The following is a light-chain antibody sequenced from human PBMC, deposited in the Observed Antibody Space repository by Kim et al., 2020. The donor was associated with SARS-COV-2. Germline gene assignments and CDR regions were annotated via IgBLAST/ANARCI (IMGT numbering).Light chain of an antibody. CDR3: QCYDSRLSGPV. V-gene: IGLV1-40*01. CDR2: GNS. Sequence: RVTISGAGRSSSSGAGYDVHWYQQLPGTAPKLLIDGNSHRPSGAPDRFSAFKSGTSASLAINGLQAEDEADYYCQCYDSRLSGPVFGGGTQLTVL. CDR1: SSSSGAGYD. J-gene: IGLJ2*01.